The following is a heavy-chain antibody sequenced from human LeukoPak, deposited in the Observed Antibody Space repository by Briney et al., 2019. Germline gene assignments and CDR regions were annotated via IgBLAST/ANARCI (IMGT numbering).Heavy chain of an antibody. CDR1: GFMFNTYA. V-gene: IGHV3-23*01. CDR3: AREGIVDTRSLDY. J-gene: IGHJ4*01. D-gene: IGHD1-26*01. Sequence: PGGSLRLSCAASGFMFNTYAMTWVRQAPGKGLEWVSVICGAGRDASTSYADSVKGRFTVSRDNSKNTLYLQMNSLRVEDTAVYYCAREGIVDTRSLDYWGQGTLVTVSS. CDR2: ICGAGRDAST.